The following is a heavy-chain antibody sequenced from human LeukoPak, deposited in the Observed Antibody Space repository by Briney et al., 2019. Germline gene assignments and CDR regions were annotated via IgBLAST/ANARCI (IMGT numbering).Heavy chain of an antibody. D-gene: IGHD2-21*01. V-gene: IGHV4-4*09. CDR2: INTKGET. Sequence: SETLSLTCAVSGVSMSAYQWSWVRQSPEKGLEWIGCINTKGETSYNPSLKSRVTTSVDTSKSQFSLRLTSVTAADTAVYYCATSNDAKIAPFDHWGQGAPVTVSS. CDR3: ATSNDAKIAPFDH. CDR1: GVSMSAYQ. J-gene: IGHJ4*02.